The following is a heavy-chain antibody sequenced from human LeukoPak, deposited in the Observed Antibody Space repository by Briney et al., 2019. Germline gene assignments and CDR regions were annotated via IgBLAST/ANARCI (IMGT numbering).Heavy chain of an antibody. CDR1: GGSISSYY. CDR2: IYYSGST. V-gene: IGHV4-59*01. Sequence: PSETLSLTCTVSGGSISSYYWSWIRQPPGKGLEWIGYIYYSGSTNYNPSLKSRVTISVDTSKNQFSLKLSSVTAADTAVYYCARRVYYYGSGNNWFDPRGQGTLVTVSS. J-gene: IGHJ5*02. CDR3: ARRVYYYGSGNNWFDP. D-gene: IGHD3-10*01.